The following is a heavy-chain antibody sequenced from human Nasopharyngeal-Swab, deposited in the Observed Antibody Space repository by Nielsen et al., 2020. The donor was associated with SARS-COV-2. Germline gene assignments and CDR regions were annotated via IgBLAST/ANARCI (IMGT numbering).Heavy chain of an antibody. CDR3: ARGGPSGSYYDY. CDR2: ISSSSSYI. CDR1: GFTSSSYS. D-gene: IGHD1-26*01. Sequence: GESLKISCAASGFTSSSYSMNWVRQAPGKGLEWVSSISSSSSYIYYADSVKGRFTISRDNAKNSLYLQMNSLRAEDTAVYYCARGGPSGSYYDYWGQGTLVTVSS. V-gene: IGHV3-21*01. J-gene: IGHJ4*02.